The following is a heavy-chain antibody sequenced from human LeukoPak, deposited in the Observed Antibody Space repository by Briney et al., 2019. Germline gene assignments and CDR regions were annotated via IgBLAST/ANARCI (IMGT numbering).Heavy chain of an antibody. CDR2: MYHSGST. CDR3: ARRYSSGWPFDY. V-gene: IGHV4-38-2*01. D-gene: IGHD6-19*01. CDR1: GYSISSGYY. J-gene: IGHJ4*02. Sequence: SETLSLTCAVSGYSISSGYYWGWIRQPPGKGLEWIGSMYHSGSTYYNPSLKSRVTISVDRSKNQFSLKLSSVTAADTAVYYCARRYSSGWPFDYWGQGTLVTVSP.